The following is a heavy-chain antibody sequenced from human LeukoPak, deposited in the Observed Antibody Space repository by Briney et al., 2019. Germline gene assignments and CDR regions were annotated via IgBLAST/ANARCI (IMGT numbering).Heavy chain of an antibody. CDR1: GYSISRGYY. CDR3: ARLRGYSYGFRPKYYFDY. D-gene: IGHD5-18*01. J-gene: IGHJ4*02. V-gene: IGHV4-38-2*01. CDR2: LSHSGTT. Sequence: SETLSLTCAVSGYSISRGYYWGWIRQSPGKGLEWIGSLSHSGTTYYNPSLKSRVTISVDTSKNQFSLKLSSVTAADTAVYYCARLRGYSYGFRPKYYFDYWGQGTLVTVSS.